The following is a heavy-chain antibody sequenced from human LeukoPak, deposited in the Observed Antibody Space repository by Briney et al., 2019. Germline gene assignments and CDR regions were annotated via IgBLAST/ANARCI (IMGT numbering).Heavy chain of an antibody. CDR3: ATASPRYVVRGVPYYFDY. CDR2: INTDGSST. D-gene: IGHD3-10*01. Sequence: GGSLRLSCAASGFTFSSYWMHWVRQAPGKGLVWVSRINTDGSSTSYADSVKGRFTISRDNAKNTLYLQMNSLRAEDTAVYYCATASPRYVVRGVPYYFDYWGQGTLVTVSS. V-gene: IGHV3-74*01. CDR1: GFTFSSYW. J-gene: IGHJ4*02.